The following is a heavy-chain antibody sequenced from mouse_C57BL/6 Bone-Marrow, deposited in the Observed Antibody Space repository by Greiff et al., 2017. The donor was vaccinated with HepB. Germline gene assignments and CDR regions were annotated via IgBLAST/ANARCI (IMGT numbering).Heavy chain of an antibody. J-gene: IGHJ2*01. CDR3: TRDTYYGSRRYFDY. Sequence: EVKLVESGEGLVKPGGSLKLSCAASGFTFSSYAMSWVRQTPEKRLEWVAYISSGGDYIYYADTVKGRFTISRDNARNTLYLQMSSLKSEDTAMYYCTRDTYYGSRRYFDYWGQGTTLTVSS. CDR1: GFTFSSYA. D-gene: IGHD1-1*01. CDR2: ISSGGDYI. V-gene: IGHV5-9-1*02.